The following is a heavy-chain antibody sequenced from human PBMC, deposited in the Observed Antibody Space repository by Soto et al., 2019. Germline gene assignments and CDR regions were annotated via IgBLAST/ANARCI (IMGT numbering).Heavy chain of an antibody. D-gene: IGHD2-8*01. Sequence: GGSLRLSCAASGFTFSRYAMHWVRQAPGEGLEWVAVISRDGSSKYYGDSVKGRFTVSRDNSNNTLYLSMTSLRPDDTAVFYCARSRNGAVPDSINFCGQGPLVTVYS. J-gene: IGHJ4*02. CDR1: GFTFSRYA. V-gene: IGHV3-30-3*01. CDR3: ARSRNGAVPDSINF. CDR2: ISRDGSSK.